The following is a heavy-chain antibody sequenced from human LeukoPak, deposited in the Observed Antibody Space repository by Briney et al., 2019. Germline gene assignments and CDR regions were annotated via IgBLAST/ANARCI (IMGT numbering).Heavy chain of an antibody. J-gene: IGHJ4*02. CDR3: ARVLDDYVRGRYRPTLTLDY. CDR1: GFTFSSYS. V-gene: IGHV3-21*01. D-gene: IGHD3-16*02. Sequence: GESRRLAWAAAGFTFSSYSMNWVRQAPGKGLEWVSSIITSSSYIYYAESVKGGFTICRDNAKNSLYLQMNSLRAEDTAVYYCARVLDDYVRGRYRPTLTLDYWGQGTLVTVSS. CDR2: IITSSSYI.